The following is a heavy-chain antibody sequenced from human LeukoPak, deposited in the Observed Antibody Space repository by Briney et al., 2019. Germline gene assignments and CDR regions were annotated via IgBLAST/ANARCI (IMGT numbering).Heavy chain of an antibody. Sequence: GGSLRLSCAASGFTFSSYDMHWVRQAPGKGLEWVAFIRYDGNIKYFADSVKGRFTISRDNSKNTLYLQMNSLRAEDTAVYYCAKLGVNAFDIWGQGTMVTVSS. V-gene: IGHV3-30*02. CDR3: AKLGVNAFDI. J-gene: IGHJ3*02. CDR2: IRYDGNIK. D-gene: IGHD3-3*01. CDR1: GFTFSSYD.